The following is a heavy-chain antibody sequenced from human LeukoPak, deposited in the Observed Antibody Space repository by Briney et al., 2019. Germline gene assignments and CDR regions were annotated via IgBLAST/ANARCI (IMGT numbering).Heavy chain of an antibody. J-gene: IGHJ6*02. CDR3: ARSGWTLPRSSAYYYYYYGMDV. Sequence: ASVKVSCKASGGTFSSYAISWVRQAPGQGLEWMGGIIPIFGTANYAQKFQGRVTITADESTSTAYMELSSLRSEDTAVYYCARSGWTLPRSSAYYYYYYGMDVWGQGTTVTVSS. CDR1: GGTFSSYA. V-gene: IGHV1-69*13. D-gene: IGHD3-10*01. CDR2: IIPIFGTA.